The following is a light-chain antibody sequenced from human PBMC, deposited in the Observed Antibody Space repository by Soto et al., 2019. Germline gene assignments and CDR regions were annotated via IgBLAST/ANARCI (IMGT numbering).Light chain of an antibody. CDR1: SSDVGTYNY. V-gene: IGLV2-11*01. CDR3: CSYAGSFTSLYV. J-gene: IGLJ1*01. CDR2: DVT. Sequence: QSVLTQPRSVSGSPGQSVTISCTGTSSDVGTYNYVSWYQHHPGKAPKLLIYDVTERPSGVPDRFSGSKSGNTASLTISGLQAEDEADYYCCSYAGSFTSLYVFGIGTKVTVL.